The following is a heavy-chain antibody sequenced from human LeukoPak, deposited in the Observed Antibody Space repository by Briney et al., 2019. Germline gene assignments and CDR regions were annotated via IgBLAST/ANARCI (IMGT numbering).Heavy chain of an antibody. Sequence: GGSLRLSRAASGFTFDDYGMSWVRQGPGKGLEWVSGINWNGGNTGYADSVKGRFTIFRDNAKNSLYLEMDSLRVEDTALYYCARNSDGNWFDPWGQGTLVTVSS. D-gene: IGHD1-26*01. V-gene: IGHV3-20*04. CDR1: GFTFDDYG. CDR3: ARNSDGNWFDP. J-gene: IGHJ5*02. CDR2: INWNGGNT.